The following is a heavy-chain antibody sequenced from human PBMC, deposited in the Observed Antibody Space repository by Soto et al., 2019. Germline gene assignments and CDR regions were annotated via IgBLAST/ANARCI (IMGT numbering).Heavy chain of an antibody. V-gene: IGHV1-3*01. CDR1: GYTFTSHT. D-gene: IGHD3-3*01. CDR3: AREPEDGVPGDY. J-gene: IGHJ4*02. Sequence: QVQLVQSGAEVKEPGASVRVSCKASGYTFTSHTLHWARQAPGQGLEWMGWIIVSNGSPRYAPQFQGRVTFGRDTSATTAYMELSSLTSEDTAVYYCAREPEDGVPGDYWGQGTLVVVS. CDR2: IIVSNGSP.